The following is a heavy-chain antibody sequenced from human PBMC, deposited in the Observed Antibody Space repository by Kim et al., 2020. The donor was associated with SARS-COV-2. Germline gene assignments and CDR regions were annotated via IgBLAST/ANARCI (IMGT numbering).Heavy chain of an antibody. CDR1: GFTFSSYG. V-gene: IGHV3-33*01. J-gene: IGHJ4*02. Sequence: GGSLRLSCAASGFTFSSYGMHWVRQAPGKGLEWVAVIWYDGSNKYYADSVKGRFTISRDNSKNTLYLQMNSLRAEDTAVYYCARDFPHLAVAAETGADYWGQGTRVTVSS. CDR3: ARDFPHLAVAAETGADY. D-gene: IGHD6-19*01. CDR2: IWYDGSNK.